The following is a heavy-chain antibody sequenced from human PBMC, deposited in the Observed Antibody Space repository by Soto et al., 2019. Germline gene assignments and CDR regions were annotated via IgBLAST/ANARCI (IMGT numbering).Heavy chain of an antibody. D-gene: IGHD6-19*01. CDR1: GSTFSDQY. Sequence: GGSLRLSCVASGSTFSDQYMDWVRQAPGKGLEWVGRTANKVNSYTTEYAASVKGRFSISRDDGKNSLYLQMNSLKTGDTAIYFCTRGYSGVSIYAFDIWGQGTMVTVSS. V-gene: IGHV3-72*01. CDR3: TRGYSGVSIYAFDI. CDR2: TANKVNSYTT. J-gene: IGHJ3*02.